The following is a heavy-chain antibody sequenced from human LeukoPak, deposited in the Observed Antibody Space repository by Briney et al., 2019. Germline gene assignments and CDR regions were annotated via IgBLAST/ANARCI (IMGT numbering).Heavy chain of an antibody. CDR3: ARLGPRDGYNFRD. CDR1: GFTFSSYE. CDR2: ICSSGSTI. D-gene: IGHD5-24*01. V-gene: IGHV3-48*03. J-gene: IGHJ4*02. Sequence: GGSLRLSCAASGFTFSSYEMNWVRQAPGKGLEWVSYICSSGSTIYYADSVKGRFTISRDNAKNSPSLQMNSLRAEDTAVYYCARLGPRDGYNFRDWGQGTLVTVSS.